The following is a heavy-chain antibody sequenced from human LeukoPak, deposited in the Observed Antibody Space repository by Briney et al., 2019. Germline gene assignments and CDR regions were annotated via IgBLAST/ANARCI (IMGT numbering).Heavy chain of an antibody. CDR2: ISGDDGGT. CDR1: GFSFNNYA. V-gene: IGHV3-23*01. D-gene: IGHD6-13*01. Sequence: GGSLRLSCAASGFSFNNYAMSWVRQAPGKGLEWVSSISGDDGGTYYADSVKGRLTVSRDNSKNTVHLRMNSLRAEDAAVYYCAKDFAPPFIASVFDFSGQGAPVTVSS. CDR3: AKDFAPPFIASVFDF. J-gene: IGHJ4*02.